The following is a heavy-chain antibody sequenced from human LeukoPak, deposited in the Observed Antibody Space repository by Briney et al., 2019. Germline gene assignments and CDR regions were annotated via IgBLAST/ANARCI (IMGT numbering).Heavy chain of an antibody. CDR2: IYYTGSP. CDR1: GASITDYY. CDR3: AYGGDAYKTGY. D-gene: IGHD5-24*01. J-gene: IGHJ4*02. V-gene: IGHV4-59*01. Sequence: ETLSLTCTVSGASITDYYWSWIRQPPAKGLEWIGCIYYTGSPNYNPSLKSRVTLSLDRSQNQFSLKLTSVTAADTAVYYCAYGGDAYKTGYWGQGTLVTVSS.